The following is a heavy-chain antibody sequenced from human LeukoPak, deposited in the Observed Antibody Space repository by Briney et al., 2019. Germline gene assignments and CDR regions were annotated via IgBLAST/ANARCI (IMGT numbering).Heavy chain of an antibody. D-gene: IGHD3-10*01. Sequence: GGSLRLSCAASGFTFTTYAMSWVRQAPGKGLEWVSAISGSGGSTYYADSVKGRFTISRDNAKNSLYLQMNSLRAEDTAVYYCARGYGSGSYYLYNWFDPWGQGTLVTVSS. V-gene: IGHV3-21*01. CDR3: ARGYGSGSYYLYNWFDP. CDR2: ISGSGGST. CDR1: GFTFTTYA. J-gene: IGHJ5*02.